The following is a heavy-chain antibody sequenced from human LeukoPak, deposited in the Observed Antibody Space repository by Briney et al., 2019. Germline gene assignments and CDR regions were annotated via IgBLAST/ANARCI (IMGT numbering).Heavy chain of an antibody. CDR1: GGTFSSYA. Sequence: GSSVKVSCKASGGTFSSYAISWVRQAPGQGLEWMGRIIPILGIANYAQKFQGRVTITADKSTSTAYMELSSLRSEDTAVYYCAREERYSYGYGDWGQGTLVTVSS. J-gene: IGHJ4*02. CDR2: IIPILGIA. CDR3: AREERYSYGYGD. V-gene: IGHV1-69*04. D-gene: IGHD5-18*01.